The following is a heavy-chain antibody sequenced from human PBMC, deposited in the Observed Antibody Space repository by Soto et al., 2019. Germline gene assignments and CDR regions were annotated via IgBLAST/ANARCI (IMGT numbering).Heavy chain of an antibody. CDR1: GFTFSSYA. D-gene: IGHD6-19*01. CDR2: ISSNGGST. Sequence: GGSLRLSCAASGFTFSSYAMHWVRQAPGKGLEYVSAISSNGGSTYYANSVKGRFTIPRDNSKNTLYLKMGSLRAEDMFFYYCASSSGWISYYYYYMDVWGKGTTVTVSS. V-gene: IGHV3-64*01. CDR3: ASSSGWISYYYYYMDV. J-gene: IGHJ6*03.